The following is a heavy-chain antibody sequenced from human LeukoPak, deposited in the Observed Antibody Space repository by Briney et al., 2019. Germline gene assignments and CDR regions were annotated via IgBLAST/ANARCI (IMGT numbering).Heavy chain of an antibody. CDR3: ARDKQAYDFWSGYYQGYFDY. Sequence: GGSLRLSCAASGFTFSDYYMSWIRQAPGKGLEWVSYISSSGSTIYYADSVKGRFTISRDNAKNSLYLQINSLRAEDTAVYYCARDKQAYDFWSGYYQGYFDYWGQGTLVTVSS. V-gene: IGHV3-11*01. J-gene: IGHJ4*02. D-gene: IGHD3-3*01. CDR1: GFTFSDYY. CDR2: ISSSGSTI.